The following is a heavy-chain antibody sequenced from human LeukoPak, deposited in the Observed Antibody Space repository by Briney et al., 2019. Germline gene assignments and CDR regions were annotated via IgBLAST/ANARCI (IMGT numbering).Heavy chain of an antibody. Sequence: SETLSLTCTVSGGSISSYYWSWIRQPPGKGLEWTGYISYSGSTNYNPSLKSRVSISVDTSKNQFSLKLSSVTAADTAVYYCARNTGDAFDIWGQGTMVTVSS. CDR2: ISYSGST. CDR1: GGSISSYY. CDR3: ARNTGDAFDI. J-gene: IGHJ3*02. V-gene: IGHV4-59*01. D-gene: IGHD2-8*02.